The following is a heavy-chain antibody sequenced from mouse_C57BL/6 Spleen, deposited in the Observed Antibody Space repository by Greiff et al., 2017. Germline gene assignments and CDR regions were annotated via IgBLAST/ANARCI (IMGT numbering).Heavy chain of an antibody. CDR1: GYTFTSYW. CDR3: AREGYDYTWFAY. Sequence: QVQLQQPGAELVRPGSSVKLSCKASGYTFTSYWMHWVKQRPIQGLEWIGNIDPSDSETHYNQKFKDKATLTVDKSSSTAYMQLSSLTSEDSAVYYCAREGYDYTWFAYWGQGTLVTVSA. D-gene: IGHD2-4*01. CDR2: IDPSDSET. J-gene: IGHJ3*01. V-gene: IGHV1-52*01.